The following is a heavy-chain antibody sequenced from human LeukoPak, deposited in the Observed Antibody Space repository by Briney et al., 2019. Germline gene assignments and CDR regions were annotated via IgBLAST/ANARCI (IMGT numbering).Heavy chain of an antibody. CDR1: GGSFSGYY. J-gene: IGHJ4*02. CDR2: INHSGST. D-gene: IGHD3-16*02. CDR3: ARRRYDYVWGSYRMGTFDY. V-gene: IGHV4-34*01. Sequence: SETLSLTCAVYGGSFSGYYWSWIRQPPGKGLEWIGEINHSGSTNYNPSLKSRVTISVDTSKNQFSLKLSSVTAADTAVYYCARRRYDYVWGSYRMGTFDYWGQGTLVTVSS.